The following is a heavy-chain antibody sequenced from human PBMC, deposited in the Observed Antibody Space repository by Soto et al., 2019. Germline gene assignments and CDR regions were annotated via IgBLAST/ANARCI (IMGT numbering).Heavy chain of an antibody. J-gene: IGHJ6*02. CDR2: MIPISGTA. Sequence: QVQLVQSGAEVKKPGSSVKVSCKASGGTFSSYAISWVRQAPGQGLEWMGGMIPISGTANYAQKFQGRVTITADECTRAADMGLGSLRSEDTAVYYCARSQGSSTSLEIYYYYYYGMGVWGQGTTVTVSS. V-gene: IGHV1-69*01. CDR1: GGTFSSYA. CDR3: ARSQGSSTSLEIYYYYYYGMGV. D-gene: IGHD2-2*01.